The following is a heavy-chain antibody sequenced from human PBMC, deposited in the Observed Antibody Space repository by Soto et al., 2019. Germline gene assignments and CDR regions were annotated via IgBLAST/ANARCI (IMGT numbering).Heavy chain of an antibody. CDR1: GGSVSSGTYY. J-gene: IGHJ4*02. V-gene: IGHV4-61*01. CDR2: IYYSVST. Sequence: SETLSLTCTVSGGSVSSGTYYWSWIRQPPGNGLERIGDIYYSVSTNYNPSLKSRVTISVDTSKNQFSLKLSSVTAADTAVYYCARVNIEYFDDWGQGTLVTVSS. CDR3: ARVNIEYFDD.